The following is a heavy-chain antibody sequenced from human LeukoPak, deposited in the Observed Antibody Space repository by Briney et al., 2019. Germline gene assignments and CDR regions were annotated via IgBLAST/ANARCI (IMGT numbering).Heavy chain of an antibody. J-gene: IGHJ5*02. CDR3: ARYDSSGYNWFDP. D-gene: IGHD3-22*01. CDR1: GGSISSSSYY. Sequence: ASETLSLTCTVSGGSISSSSYYWGWIRQPPGKGLEWIGSIYYSGSTYYNPSLKSRVTISVDTSKNQFSLKLSSVTAADTAVYYCARYDSSGYNWFDPWGQGTLVTVSS. V-gene: IGHV4-39*07. CDR2: IYYSGST.